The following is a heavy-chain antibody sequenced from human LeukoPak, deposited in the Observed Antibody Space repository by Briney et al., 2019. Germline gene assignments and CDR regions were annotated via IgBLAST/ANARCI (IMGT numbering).Heavy chain of an antibody. J-gene: IGHJ3*02. V-gene: IGHV3-21*01. CDR1: GFTFSSYS. D-gene: IGHD2-2*01. CDR3: ARAIEACSSTSCYLSAFDI. CDR2: ISSSSSYI. Sequence: GGSLRLSCAASGFTFSSYSMNWVRQAPGKGLEWVSSISSSSSYIYYADSVKGRFTISRDNAKNSLYLQMNSLRAEDTAVCYCARAIEACSSTSCYLSAFDIWGQGTMVTVSS.